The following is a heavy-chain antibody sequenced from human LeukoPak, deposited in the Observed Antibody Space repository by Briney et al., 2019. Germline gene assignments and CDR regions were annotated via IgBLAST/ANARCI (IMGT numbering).Heavy chain of an antibody. CDR1: GYTFTSYG. Sequence: ASVKVSCKASGYTFTSYGISWVRQAPGQGLEWMGWISAYNDNAHYAQGLEGRVTMTSETSTRTAYMELRSLRSDDTAVYYCARSTLGIEFDYWGQGSLVTVSS. J-gene: IGHJ4*02. CDR2: ISAYNDNA. D-gene: IGHD7-27*01. V-gene: IGHV1-18*01. CDR3: ARSTLGIEFDY.